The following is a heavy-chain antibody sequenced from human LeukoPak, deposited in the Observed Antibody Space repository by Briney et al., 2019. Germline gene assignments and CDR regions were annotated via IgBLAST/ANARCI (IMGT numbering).Heavy chain of an antibody. CDR2: IGIAGDT. CDR1: GFRFGTYD. J-gene: IGHJ6*02. CDR3: ARDPSGYGMDV. Sequence: GGSLRLSCAASGFRFGTYDVQWVRQVAGKGLEWVSAIGIAGDTHYQGSVKGRFTISRENAKNCVYLEMNNLSAGDTAVYYCARDPSGYGMDVWGQGTTVIVSS. V-gene: IGHV3-13*01.